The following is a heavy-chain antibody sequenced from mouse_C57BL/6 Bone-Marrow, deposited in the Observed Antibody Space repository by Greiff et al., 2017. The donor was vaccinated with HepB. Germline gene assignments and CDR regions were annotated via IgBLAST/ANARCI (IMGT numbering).Heavy chain of an antibody. CDR1: GYTFTSYW. CDR2: IDPSDSYT. Sequence: QVQLQQPGAELVKPGASVKLSCKASGYTFTSYWMQWVKQRPGQGLEWIGEIDPSDSYTNYNQKFKGKATLTVDTSSSTAYMQLSSLTSEDSAVYYCAREGYHYFDYWGQGTTLTVSS. CDR3: AREGYHYFDY. V-gene: IGHV1-50*01. J-gene: IGHJ2*01.